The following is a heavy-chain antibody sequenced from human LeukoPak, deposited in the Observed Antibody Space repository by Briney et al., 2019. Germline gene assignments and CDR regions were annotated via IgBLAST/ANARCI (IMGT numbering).Heavy chain of an antibody. CDR1: GFTFSSYW. CDR2: IKQDGSEK. J-gene: IGHJ4*02. Sequence: GGSLRLSCAVSGFTFSSYWMSWVRQAPGKGLEWVANIKQDGSEKYYVDSVKGRFTISRDTSKSMLYLQMNSLRPEDTAVYYCVKEQSSGNYRTADFWCQGTLVTVSS. V-gene: IGHV3-7*01. D-gene: IGHD3-10*01. CDR3: VKEQSSGNYRTADF.